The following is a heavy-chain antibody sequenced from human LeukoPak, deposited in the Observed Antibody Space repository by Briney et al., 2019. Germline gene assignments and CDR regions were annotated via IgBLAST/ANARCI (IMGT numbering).Heavy chain of an antibody. D-gene: IGHD6-13*01. J-gene: IGHJ4*02. Sequence: SETLSLTCTVSGGSISSYYWSWIRQPPGKGLEWIGYIYYSGNTNYNPSLKSRVTISVDTSKNQFSLKLSSVTAADTATYYCARSTGVSTAGTIDYRGQGTLVTVSS. CDR3: ARSTGVSTAGTIDY. CDR1: GGSISSYY. V-gene: IGHV4-59*01. CDR2: IYYSGNT.